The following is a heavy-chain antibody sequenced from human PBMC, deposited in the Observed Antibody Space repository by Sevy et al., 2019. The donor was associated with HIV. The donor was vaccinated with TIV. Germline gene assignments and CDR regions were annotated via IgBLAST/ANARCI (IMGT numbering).Heavy chain of an antibody. Sequence: GGFLRLSCAASGFIFSRYWMTWVRQAPGRGLEWVATINQDGSEKYDVDSVKGRFTISRDNAKNSVYLQMSSLRVEDTAVYYCASDYSWGQGTLVTVSS. CDR3: ASDYS. J-gene: IGHJ4*02. CDR1: GFIFSRYW. V-gene: IGHV3-7*01. CDR2: INQDGSEK.